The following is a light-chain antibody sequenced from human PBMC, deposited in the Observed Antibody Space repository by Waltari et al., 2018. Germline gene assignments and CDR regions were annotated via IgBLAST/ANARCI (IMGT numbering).Light chain of an antibody. CDR2: RNS. Sequence: QSVLTQPPSASGTPGQRVTISCTGSTSYIYWYQQLPGTAPKLLIYRNSQRPSGVPDRVSGSKSGTSASRTISGLRSEDEADYYCAAWDVSLSARVFGGGTKLTVL. CDR3: AAWDVSLSARV. V-gene: IGLV1-47*01. CDR1: TSY. J-gene: IGLJ3*02.